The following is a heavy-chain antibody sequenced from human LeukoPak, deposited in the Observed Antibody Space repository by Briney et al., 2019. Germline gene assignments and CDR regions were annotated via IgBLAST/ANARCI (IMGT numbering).Heavy chain of an antibody. CDR2: IYSGGST. V-gene: IGHV3-66*01. CDR3: ARDYYDSSGWVPYGMDV. Sequence: PGGSLRLSCAASGFTVSSNYMSWVRQAPGKGLEWVSVIYSGGSTYYADSVKGRFTISRDNSKNTLYLQMNSLRAEDTAVYYCARDYYDSSGWVPYGMDVWGQGTTVTVPS. D-gene: IGHD3-22*01. J-gene: IGHJ6*02. CDR1: GFTVSSNY.